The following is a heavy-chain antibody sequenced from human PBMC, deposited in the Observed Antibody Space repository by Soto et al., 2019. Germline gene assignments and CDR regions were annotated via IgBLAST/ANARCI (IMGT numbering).Heavy chain of an antibody. D-gene: IGHD2-15*01. CDR3: AGAVVVAANDWFDP. Sequence: ASVKVSCKASGYTFTSYDINWVRQATGQGLEWMGWMNPNSGNTGYAQKFQGRVTMTRNTSISTAYMELSSLRSEDTAVYYCAGAVVVAANDWFDPGGEGTLVTVSS. CDR1: GYTFTSYD. J-gene: IGHJ5*02. CDR2: MNPNSGNT. V-gene: IGHV1-8*01.